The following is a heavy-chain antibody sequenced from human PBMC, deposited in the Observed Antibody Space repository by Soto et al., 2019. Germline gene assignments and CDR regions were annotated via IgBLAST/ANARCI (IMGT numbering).Heavy chain of an antibody. V-gene: IGHV3-23*01. Sequence: GGSLRLSCAASGFTFSSYAMSWVRQAPGKGLEWVSAISGSGGSTYYADSVKGRFTISRDNSKNTLYLQMNSLRAEDTAVYYCVKAHLPNWEVGYYFDYWGQGTLVTVSS. CDR1: GFTFSSYA. J-gene: IGHJ4*02. CDR2: ISGSGGST. D-gene: IGHD7-27*01. CDR3: VKAHLPNWEVGYYFDY.